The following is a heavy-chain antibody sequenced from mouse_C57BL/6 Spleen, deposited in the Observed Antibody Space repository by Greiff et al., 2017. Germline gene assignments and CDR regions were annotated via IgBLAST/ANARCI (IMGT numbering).Heavy chain of an antibody. CDR2: IYPGDGDT. V-gene: IGHV1-80*01. Sequence: VKLMESGAELVKPGASVKISCKASGYAFSSYWMNWVKQRPGKGLEWIGQIYPGDGDTNYNGKFKGKATLTADKSSSTAYMQLSSLTSEDSAVYFCAREGKYAMDYWGQGTSVTVSS. CDR1: GYAFSSYW. D-gene: IGHD2-1*01. CDR3: AREGKYAMDY. J-gene: IGHJ4*01.